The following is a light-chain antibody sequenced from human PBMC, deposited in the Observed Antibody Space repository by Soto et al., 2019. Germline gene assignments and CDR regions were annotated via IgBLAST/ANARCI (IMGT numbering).Light chain of an antibody. Sequence: EILFTQSPGTLSLSPGERATLSCRASQSVSGSYLAWYQQKPGQAPRLIIYGASSRANGIPDRFSGSGSGTDFTLTISRLEPGDFAVYYCQQYVTSPPGTFGQGTKVDIK. J-gene: IGKJ1*01. CDR2: GAS. V-gene: IGKV3-20*01. CDR3: QQYVTSPPGT. CDR1: QSVSGSY.